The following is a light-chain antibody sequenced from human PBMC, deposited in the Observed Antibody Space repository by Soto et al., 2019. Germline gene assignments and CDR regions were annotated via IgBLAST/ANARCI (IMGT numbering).Light chain of an antibody. Sequence: EILMTQSPATLSVCPGERATLSCRASQSVSSNLAWYQQKPGQAPRLLIYGASTRATGIPARFSGSRSGTEFTLTISSLQSEDFAVYYCQQYNNWPRTFGQGTKVEIK. CDR2: GAS. CDR3: QQYNNWPRT. V-gene: IGKV3-15*01. J-gene: IGKJ1*01. CDR1: QSVSSN.